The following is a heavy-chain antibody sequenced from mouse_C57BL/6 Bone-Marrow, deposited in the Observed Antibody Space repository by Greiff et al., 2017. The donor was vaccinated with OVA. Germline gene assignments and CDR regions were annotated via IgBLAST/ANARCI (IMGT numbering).Heavy chain of an antibody. CDR2: IHPNSGST. Sequence: QVQLQQPGAELVKPGASVKLSCKASGYTFTSYWMHWVKQRPGQGLEWIGMIHPNSGSTNYNEKFKSKATLTVDKSSSTAYMQLSSLTSEDSAVYYCATLSVVAPGYFDYWGQGTTLTVSS. CDR1: GYTFTSYW. V-gene: IGHV1-64*01. CDR3: ATLSVVAPGYFDY. J-gene: IGHJ2*01. D-gene: IGHD1-1*01.